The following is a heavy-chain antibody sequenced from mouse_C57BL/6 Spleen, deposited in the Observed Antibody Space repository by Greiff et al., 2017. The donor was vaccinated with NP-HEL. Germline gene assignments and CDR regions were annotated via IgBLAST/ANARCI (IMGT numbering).Heavy chain of an antibody. J-gene: IGHJ2*01. D-gene: IGHD2-3*01. Sequence: QVQLKESGAELVMPGASVKLSCKASGYTFTSYWMHWVKQRPGQGLEWIGEIDPSDSYTTYNQKFKGKSTLTVDKSSSTAYMQLSSLTSEDSAVYYCARVYDGYYYYFDYWGQGTTLTVSS. CDR1: GYTFTSYW. CDR2: IDPSDSYT. V-gene: IGHV1-69*01. CDR3: ARVYDGYYYYFDY.